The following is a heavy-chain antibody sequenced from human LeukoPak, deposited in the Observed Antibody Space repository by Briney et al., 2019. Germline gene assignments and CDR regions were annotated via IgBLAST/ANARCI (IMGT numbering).Heavy chain of an antibody. D-gene: IGHD3-10*01. V-gene: IGHV4-61*02. J-gene: IGHJ4*02. CDR3: ARHPGITMVRGVSPPWVDY. CDR1: GGSISSGSYY. CDR2: IYTSGST. Sequence: SETLSLTCTVSGGSISSGSYYWSWIRQPAGKGLEWIGRIYTSGSTYYNPSLKSRVTISVDTSKNQFSLKLSSVTAADTAVYYCARHPGITMVRGVSPPWVDYWGQGTLVTVSS.